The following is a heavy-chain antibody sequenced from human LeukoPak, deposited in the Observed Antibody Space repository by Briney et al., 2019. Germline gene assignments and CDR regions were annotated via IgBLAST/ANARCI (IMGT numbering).Heavy chain of an antibody. CDR1: GFTFSSYA. V-gene: IGHV3-30-3*01. Sequence: PGGSLRLSCAASGFTFSSYAMHWVRQAPGKGLEWVAVIPYDGSNKYYADSVKGRFTISRDNSKNTLYLQMNSLRAEDTAVYYCARGVTYYYDSSGYYNPHFDYWGQGTLVTVSS. D-gene: IGHD3-22*01. CDR3: ARGVTYYYDSSGYYNPHFDY. CDR2: IPYDGSNK. J-gene: IGHJ4*02.